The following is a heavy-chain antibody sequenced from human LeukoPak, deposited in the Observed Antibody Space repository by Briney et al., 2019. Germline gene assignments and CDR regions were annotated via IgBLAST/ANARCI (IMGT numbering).Heavy chain of an antibody. CDR1: GGTLSSYA. J-gene: IGHJ4*02. V-gene: IGHV1-69*13. Sequence: GASVKVSCKASGGTLSSYAISWVRQAPGQGLEWMGGIIPIFGTANYAQKFQGRVTITADESTSTAYMELSSLRSEDTAVYYCARGYSSGYKYFDYWGQGTLVTVSS. CDR3: ARGYSSGYKYFDY. CDR2: IIPIFGTA. D-gene: IGHD6-19*01.